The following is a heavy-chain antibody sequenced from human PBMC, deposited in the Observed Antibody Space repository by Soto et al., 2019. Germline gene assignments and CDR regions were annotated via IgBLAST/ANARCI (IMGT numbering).Heavy chain of an antibody. J-gene: IGHJ6*03. V-gene: IGHV4-34*01. CDR2: INHSGST. CDR1: GGSFSGYY. D-gene: IGHD2-8*01. CDR3: ARVVYFTNGVCYGAAPGRPYYMDV. Sequence: SETLSLTCAVYGGSFSGYYWSWIRQPPGKGLEWIGEINHSGSTNYNPSLKSRVTISVDTSKNQFSLKLSSVTAADTAVYYCARVVYFTNGVCYGAAPGRPYYMDVWGKGTTVTVSS.